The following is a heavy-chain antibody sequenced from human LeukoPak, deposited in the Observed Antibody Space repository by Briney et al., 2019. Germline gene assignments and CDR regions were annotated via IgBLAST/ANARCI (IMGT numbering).Heavy chain of an antibody. Sequence: GASVKVSCKASGGTFSSYAISWVRQAPGQGLEWMGRITPILGIANYAQKFQGRVTITADKSTSTAYMELSSLRSEDTAVYYCASCSGGSCYSGYWGQGTLVTVSS. J-gene: IGHJ4*02. D-gene: IGHD2-15*01. CDR2: ITPILGIA. V-gene: IGHV1-69*04. CDR1: GGTFSSYA. CDR3: ASCSGGSCYSGY.